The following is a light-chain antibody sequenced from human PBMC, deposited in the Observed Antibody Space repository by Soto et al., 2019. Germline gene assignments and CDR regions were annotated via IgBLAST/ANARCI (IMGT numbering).Light chain of an antibody. CDR1: QSISSR. J-gene: IGKJ1*01. V-gene: IGKV1-5*01. Sequence: DIQMTQSPSTLSASVGDRVTITCRASQSISSRLAWYQQKPGKAPNLLIYDASSLEGGVPSRFSGSGSETEFTLTISSLQPDDYATYYCQQYISGWTFGQGTKVEIK. CDR3: QQYISGWT. CDR2: DAS.